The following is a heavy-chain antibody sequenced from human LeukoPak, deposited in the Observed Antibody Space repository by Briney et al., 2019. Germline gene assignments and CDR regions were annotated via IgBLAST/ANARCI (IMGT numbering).Heavy chain of an antibody. CDR2: TYYRSKWYN. CDR1: GDSVSSNSAA. D-gene: IGHD3-16*01. J-gene: IGHJ5*02. V-gene: IGHV6-1*01. CDR3: AREGLITSVSLNWFDP. Sequence: SQTLSLTCAISGDSVSSNSAAWNWIRQSPSRGLEWLGRTYYRSKWYNDYAVSVKSRITINPDTSKNQFSLQLNSVTPEDTAVYYCAREGLITSVSLNWFDPWGQGTLVTVSS.